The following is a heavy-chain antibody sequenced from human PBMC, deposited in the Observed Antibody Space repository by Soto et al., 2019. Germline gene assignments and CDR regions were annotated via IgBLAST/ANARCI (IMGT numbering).Heavy chain of an antibody. CDR2: IIPIFGTA. CDR3: ARSYYYDSSDTFDY. V-gene: IGHV1-69*13. D-gene: IGHD3-22*01. CDR1: GGTFSSYA. Sequence: GASVKVSCKASGGTFSSYAISWVRQAPGQGLEWMGGIIPIFGTANYAQKFQGRVTITADESTSTAYMELSSLRSEDTAVYYCARSYYYDSSDTFDYWGQGTLVTVSS. J-gene: IGHJ4*02.